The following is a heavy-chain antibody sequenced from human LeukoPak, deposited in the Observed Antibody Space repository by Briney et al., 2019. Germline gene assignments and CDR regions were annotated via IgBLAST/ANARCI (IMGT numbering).Heavy chain of an antibody. V-gene: IGHV3-21*01. D-gene: IGHD5-24*01. CDR1: GFTLSNYY. J-gene: IGHJ4*02. CDR2: ISSSSSYI. Sequence: GSLRLSCAASGFTLSNYYMHWVRQASGKGLEWVSAISSSSSYIYYADSIKGRFTISRDNAENSLYLQMNSLRAVDTAVYFCARGEEKATITALDSWGQGTLVTVSS. CDR3: ARGEEKATITALDS.